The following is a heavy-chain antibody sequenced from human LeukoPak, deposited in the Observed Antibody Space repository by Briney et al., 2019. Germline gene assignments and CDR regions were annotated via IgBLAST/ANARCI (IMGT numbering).Heavy chain of an antibody. CDR2: INHSVST. CDR1: GGSFSGYY. CDR3: ARGSFYAYVWGSSRYPYFDY. J-gene: IGHJ4*02. Sequence: SESLSLTWAVYGGSFSGYYWGWVRQPPGGGLGWIGGINHSVSTNYNPSLKSRVTISVDTSKNQFSLKLSSVTAAATAVYYCARGSFYAYVWGSSRYPYFDYWGQGTLVTVSS. V-gene: IGHV4-34*01. D-gene: IGHD3-16*02.